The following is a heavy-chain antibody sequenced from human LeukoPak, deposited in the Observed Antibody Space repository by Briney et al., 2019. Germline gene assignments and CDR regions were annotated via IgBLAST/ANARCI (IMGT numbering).Heavy chain of an antibody. CDR1: EYSITTNYY. J-gene: IGHJ6*03. V-gene: IGHV4-38-2*02. CDR3: VTPRSWELSDMAV. Sequence: PSETLSLTCTVSEYSITTNYYWAWIRQSPGTGLEWIGSVYHNGGTYYNPSLKSRVIISVDTSKNEFSLRLTSVTAADTAVYYCVTPRSWELSDMAVWGKGTTVIVSS. D-gene: IGHD1-26*01. CDR2: VYHNGGT.